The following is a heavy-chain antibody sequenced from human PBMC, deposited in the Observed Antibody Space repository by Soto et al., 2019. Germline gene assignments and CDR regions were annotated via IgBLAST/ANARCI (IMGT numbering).Heavy chain of an antibody. CDR1: GFTFSSYS. D-gene: IGHD4-17*01. V-gene: IGHV3-21*01. J-gene: IGHJ4*02. Sequence: GGSLRLSCAASGFTFSSYSMNWVRQAPGKGLEWVSSISSSSSYIYYADSVKGRFTISRDNAKNSLYLQMNSLRAEDAAVYYCARDRLRLPDYWGQGTLVTVSS. CDR2: ISSSSSYI. CDR3: ARDRLRLPDY.